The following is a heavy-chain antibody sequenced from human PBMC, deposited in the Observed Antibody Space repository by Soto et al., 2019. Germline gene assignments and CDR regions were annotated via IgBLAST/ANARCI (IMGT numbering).Heavy chain of an antibody. J-gene: IGHJ6*02. D-gene: IGHD1-26*01. CDR2: INAGNGNT. CDR1: GYTFTSYA. V-gene: IGHV1-3*01. Sequence: GASVKVSCKASGYTFTSYAMHWVRQAPGQRLEWMGWINAGNGNTKYSQKFQGRVTITRDTSASTAYMELSSLRSEDTAVYYCARARGMMGDPGSPYYYGMDVWGQGTTVTVSS. CDR3: ARARGMMGDPGSPYYYGMDV.